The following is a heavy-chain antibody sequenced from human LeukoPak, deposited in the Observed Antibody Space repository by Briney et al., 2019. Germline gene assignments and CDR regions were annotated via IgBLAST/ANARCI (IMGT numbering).Heavy chain of an antibody. Sequence: SETLSLTCTVSGGSISSYSWTWIRQPPGKGLEWIGYIYHTGSTYYNPSLKSRVTISVDRSKNQFSLRLTSVTAADTAVYYCARLESGSYSIDYWGQGTLVTVSS. CDR1: GGSISSYS. J-gene: IGHJ4*02. CDR2: IYHTGST. D-gene: IGHD3-10*01. V-gene: IGHV4-30-2*01. CDR3: ARLESGSYSIDY.